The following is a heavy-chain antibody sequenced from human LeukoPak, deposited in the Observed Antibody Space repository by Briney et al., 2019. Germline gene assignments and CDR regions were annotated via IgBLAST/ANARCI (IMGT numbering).Heavy chain of an antibody. V-gene: IGHV5-51*01. D-gene: IGHD5-18*01. CDR2: IYPGDSDT. Sequence: GESLQISCKGSGYLFTSYWIGWVRQMPGKGLEWMGIIYPGDSDTRYSPSFQGQVTISADKSISTAYLQWSSLKASDTAMYYCARSSTAMATDAFDIWGQGTMVTVSS. CDR1: GYLFTSYW. J-gene: IGHJ3*02. CDR3: ARSSTAMATDAFDI.